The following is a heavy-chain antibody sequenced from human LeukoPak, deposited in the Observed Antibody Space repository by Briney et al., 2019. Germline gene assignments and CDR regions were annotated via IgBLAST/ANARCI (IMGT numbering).Heavy chain of an antibody. D-gene: IGHD6-19*01. Sequence: GGSLRLSCAASGFTFDDYGMSWVCQVPGKGLEWVSGINWNGGSTGYADSVKGRFTISRDNAKNSLYLQMNSLRAEDTALYYCARPPAAPGIAVAGTNYFDYWGQGTLVTVSS. CDR2: INWNGGST. CDR1: GFTFDDYG. J-gene: IGHJ4*02. CDR3: ARPPAAPGIAVAGTNYFDY. V-gene: IGHV3-20*04.